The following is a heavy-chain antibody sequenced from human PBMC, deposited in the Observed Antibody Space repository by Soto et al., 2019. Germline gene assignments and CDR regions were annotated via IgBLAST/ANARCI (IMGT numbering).Heavy chain of an antibody. D-gene: IGHD3-3*01. J-gene: IGHJ4*02. CDR3: ARAPETPPIFGVVRPYFFDF. Sequence: QVQLQESGPGLVKSSQTLSRTCTVSGGSISSGGSYWSWIRQRPGKGLEWIGYIFYSDSFYYTPSLKGRVVILADTSKNQFTLKLSSVTDADTAVYYCARAPETPPIFGVVRPYFFDFWGQGTLVTVSS. CDR1: GGSISSGGSY. CDR2: IFYSDSF. V-gene: IGHV4-31*03.